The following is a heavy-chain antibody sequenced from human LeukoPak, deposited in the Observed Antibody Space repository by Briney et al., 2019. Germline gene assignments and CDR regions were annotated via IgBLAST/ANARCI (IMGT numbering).Heavy chain of an antibody. Sequence: ASVTVSCKTSGYTFTSYDINWVRQATGQGLEWMGWMNPNSGNTGYAQKFQGRVTMTRNTSISTAYMELTSLRSEDTAVYYCARMNYYGSGQSNWFDPWGQGTLVTVSS. CDR1: GYTFTSYD. D-gene: IGHD3-10*01. CDR3: ARMNYYGSGQSNWFDP. CDR2: MNPNSGNT. V-gene: IGHV1-8*01. J-gene: IGHJ5*02.